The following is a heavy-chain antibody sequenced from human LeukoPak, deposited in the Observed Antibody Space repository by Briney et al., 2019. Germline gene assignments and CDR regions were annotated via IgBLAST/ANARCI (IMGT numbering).Heavy chain of an antibody. Sequence: SETLSLTCAVYGGSFSGYYWSWIRQPPGKGLEWIGEINHSGSTNYNPSLKSRVTISVDTSKNQFSLKLSSVTAADTVVYYCARGRLSAMDYWGQGTLVTVSS. CDR3: ARGRLSAMDY. CDR2: INHSGST. J-gene: IGHJ4*02. D-gene: IGHD5-18*01. V-gene: IGHV4-34*01. CDR1: GGSFSGYY.